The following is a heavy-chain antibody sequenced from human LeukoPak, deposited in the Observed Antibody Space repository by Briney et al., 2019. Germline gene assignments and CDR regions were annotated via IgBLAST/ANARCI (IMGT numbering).Heavy chain of an antibody. CDR2: IYYSGST. Sequence: SETLSLTCTDSGGSISSSSYYWGWIRQPPGKGLEWIGSIYYSGSTYYNPSLKSRVTISVDTSKNQFSLKLSSVTAADTAVYYCASPDYGDYHQMEYFQHWGQGTLVTVSS. D-gene: IGHD4-17*01. J-gene: IGHJ1*01. V-gene: IGHV4-39*01. CDR1: GGSISSSSYY. CDR3: ASPDYGDYHQMEYFQH.